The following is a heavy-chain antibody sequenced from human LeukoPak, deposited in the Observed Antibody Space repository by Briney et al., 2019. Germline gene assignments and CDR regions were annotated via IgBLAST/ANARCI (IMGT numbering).Heavy chain of an antibody. CDR3: ARLGNDYSQVDS. CDR1: GFTFNNYA. D-gene: IGHD4-11*01. V-gene: IGHV3-23*01. J-gene: IGHJ4*02. CDR2: VSGSGDNT. Sequence: GGSLRLSCAASGFTFNNYAMTWVRQAPGKGLEWVSVVSGSGDNTNYADSVKGRFTISRDNSKNTLFLQMNRLRTEDTAVYFWARLGNDYSQVDSLGQGTLVT.